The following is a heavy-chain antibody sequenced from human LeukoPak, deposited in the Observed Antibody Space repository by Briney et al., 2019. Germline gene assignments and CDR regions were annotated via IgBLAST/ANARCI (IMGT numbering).Heavy chain of an antibody. J-gene: IGHJ6*02. D-gene: IGHD1-26*01. Sequence: GGSLRLSCTASGFTFGDYAMSWFRQAPGKGLEWVGFIRSKAYGGTTEYAASVKGRFTISRDDSKSIAYLQMNSLKTEDTAVYYCTFQSRYSGSYYAYYYYGMDVRGQGTTVTVSS. CDR2: IRSKAYGGTT. CDR3: TFQSRYSGSYYAYYYYGMDV. V-gene: IGHV3-49*03. CDR1: GFTFGDYA.